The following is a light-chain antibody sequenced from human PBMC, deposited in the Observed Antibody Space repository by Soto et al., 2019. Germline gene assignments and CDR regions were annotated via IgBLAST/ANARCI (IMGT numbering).Light chain of an antibody. CDR3: QQRSNWQVT. CDR2: DAS. Sequence: EIVLTQSPATLSLSPGERSTLSWRASQSVSSYLAWYQQKPGQAPRLLIYDASNRATGIPARFSGSGSGTDFTLTISSLEPEDFAVYYCQQRSNWQVTFGQGTRLEI. V-gene: IGKV3-11*01. J-gene: IGKJ5*01. CDR1: QSVSSY.